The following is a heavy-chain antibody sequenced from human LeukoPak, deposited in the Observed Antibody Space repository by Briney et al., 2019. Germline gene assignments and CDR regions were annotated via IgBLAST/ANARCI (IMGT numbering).Heavy chain of an antibody. V-gene: IGHV1-2*02. Sequence: GASVKVSCKASGYTFTGYYMHWVRQAPGQGLEWMGWINPNSGGTNYAQKFQGRVTMTRDTSISTAYMELSRLRSDDTAVYYCAREVYSSGWKTIDYWGQGTLVTVSS. CDR3: AREVYSSGWKTIDY. CDR2: INPNSGGT. J-gene: IGHJ4*02. D-gene: IGHD6-19*01. CDR1: GYTFTGYY.